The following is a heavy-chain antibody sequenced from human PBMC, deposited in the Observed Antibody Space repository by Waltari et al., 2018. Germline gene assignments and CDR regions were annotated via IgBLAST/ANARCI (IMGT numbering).Heavy chain of an antibody. CDR2: INHSGST. J-gene: IGHJ4*02. CDR3: ARVPPPYYDFWSGYPNLKYYFDY. Sequence: QVQLQQWGAGLLKPSETLSLTCAVYGWSFSGYYWSWIRQPPGKGLEWIGEINHSGSTNYNPSLKSRVTISVDTSKNQFSLKLSSVTAADTAVYYCARVPPPYYDFWSGYPNLKYYFDYWGQGTLVTVSS. V-gene: IGHV4-34*01. D-gene: IGHD3-3*01. CDR1: GWSFSGYY.